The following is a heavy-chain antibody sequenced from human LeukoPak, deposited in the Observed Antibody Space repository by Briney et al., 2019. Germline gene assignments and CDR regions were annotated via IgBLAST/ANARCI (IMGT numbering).Heavy chain of an antibody. CDR1: GYTFTSYD. Sequence: ASVKVSCKASGYTFTSYDINWVRQAPGQGLEWMGWMNPNSGNTVYAPKFQGRVTITGNTSISTAYMELSSLRSEDTAVYYCARGLYNWNDGSVYWGEGTLVSVSS. D-gene: IGHD1-20*01. J-gene: IGHJ4*02. CDR2: MNPNSGNT. CDR3: ARGLYNWNDGSVY. V-gene: IGHV1-8*03.